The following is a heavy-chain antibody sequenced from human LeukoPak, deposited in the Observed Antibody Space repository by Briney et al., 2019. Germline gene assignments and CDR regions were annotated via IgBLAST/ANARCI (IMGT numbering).Heavy chain of an antibody. Sequence: PGGSLRLSCAASGFTFSSYWMHWVRQAPGKGLVWVSRINSDGSSTTYADSVKGRFTISRDNAKNTLYLQMNSLRAEDTATYYCVRQYSYDSSGYYPWDYWGQGTLVTVSS. V-gene: IGHV3-74*01. J-gene: IGHJ4*02. CDR3: VRQYSYDSSGYYPWDY. CDR2: INSDGSST. D-gene: IGHD3-22*01. CDR1: GFTFSSYW.